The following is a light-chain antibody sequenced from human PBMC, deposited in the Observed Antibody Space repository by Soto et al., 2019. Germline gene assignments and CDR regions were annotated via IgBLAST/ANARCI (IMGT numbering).Light chain of an antibody. CDR2: RNN. CDR1: TSNIGGNY. Sequence: QSVLTQPPSASGTPGQGVTISCSGSTSNIGGNYVYWYQQLPGTAPKLLIYRNNQRPSGVPDRFSGSKSGTSASLAISGLRSDDEADYYCCSYASLKFVFGTGTKVTVL. V-gene: IGLV1-47*01. CDR3: CSYASLKFV. J-gene: IGLJ1*01.